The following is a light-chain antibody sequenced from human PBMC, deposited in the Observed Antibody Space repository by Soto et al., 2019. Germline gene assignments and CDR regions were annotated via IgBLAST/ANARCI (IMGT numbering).Light chain of an antibody. CDR3: QTWDTGIQV. Sequence: QSVLTQSPSASASLGASVKFTCTLNSGHSNYAIAWHQQRPEKGPRYLMKVNSDGSHNKGDGIADRFSGSSSGAERYLSISSLQSEDEADYYCQTWDTGIQVFGGGTKLTVL. V-gene: IGLV4-69*01. CDR2: VNSDGSH. CDR1: SGHSNYA. J-gene: IGLJ3*02.